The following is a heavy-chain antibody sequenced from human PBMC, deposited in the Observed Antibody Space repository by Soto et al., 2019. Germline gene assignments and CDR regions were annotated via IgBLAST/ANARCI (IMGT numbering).Heavy chain of an antibody. V-gene: IGHV3-66*01. J-gene: IGHJ4*02. Sequence: GGSLRLSCAASGFTVSSNYMSWVRQAPGKGLEWVSVIYSGGSTYYADSVKGRFTISRDNSKNTLYLQMNSLRAEDTAVYYCARDRPLGMGIDYWGQGTLVTVSS. CDR3: ARDRPLGMGIDY. CDR1: GFTVSSNY. D-gene: IGHD7-27*01. CDR2: IYSGGST.